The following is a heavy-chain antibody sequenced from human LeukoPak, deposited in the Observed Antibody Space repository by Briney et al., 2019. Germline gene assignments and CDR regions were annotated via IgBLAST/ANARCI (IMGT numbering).Heavy chain of an antibody. V-gene: IGHV3-21*01. CDR1: GLPQSSYS. CDR2: ICSRRSYI. J-gene: IGHJ3*02. CDR3: AREVRDIFTPDAFDI. D-gene: IGHD3-9*01. Sequence: GGSLRLSCALSGLPQSSYSMNWVRQAPERGLEWVSSICSRRSYIFYADSVKCRFAISRDNAKNSMYLKRNSLRGEDTAVYYCAREVRDIFTPDAFDIWGQGTMVTVSS.